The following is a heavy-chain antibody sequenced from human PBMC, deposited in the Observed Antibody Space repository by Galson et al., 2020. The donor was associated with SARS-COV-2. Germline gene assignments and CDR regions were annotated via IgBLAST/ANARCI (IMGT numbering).Heavy chain of an antibody. Sequence: SETLSLTCTVSGGSISSGGYYWSWIRQHPGKGLEWIGYIYYSGSTYYNPSLKSRVTISVDTSKNQFSLKLSSVTAADTAVYYCARAGRLLGAYYDYWGQGTLVTVSS. CDR1: GGSISSGGYY. J-gene: IGHJ4*02. V-gene: IGHV4-31*03. CDR2: IYYSGST. D-gene: IGHD3-22*01. CDR3: ARAGRLLGAYYDY.